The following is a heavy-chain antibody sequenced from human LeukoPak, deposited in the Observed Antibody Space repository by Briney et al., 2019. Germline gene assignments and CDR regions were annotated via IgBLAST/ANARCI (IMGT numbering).Heavy chain of an antibody. V-gene: IGHV3-23*01. J-gene: IGHJ4*02. CDR2: IAGSDGFT. Sequence: GGSLRLSCAASGFPFSSYAMNWVRQAPAKGLEWVSVIAGSDGFTQYADSVKGRFTISRDNSKNTVYLQMNRLRVEDTALYYCVRSLDYWGQGTLVTVSS. CDR3: VRSLDY. CDR1: GFPFSSYA.